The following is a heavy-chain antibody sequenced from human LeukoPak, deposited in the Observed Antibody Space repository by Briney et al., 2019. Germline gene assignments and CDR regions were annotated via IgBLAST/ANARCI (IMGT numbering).Heavy chain of an antibody. CDR2: INPSGGSS. CDR3: ARVVWFGEPNEDYFDY. CDR1: GYTFTSFY. J-gene: IGHJ4*02. Sequence: GASVKVSCKAFGYTFTSFYLHWVRQAPGQGLEWMGIINPSGGSSSYAQKFQGRVTMTRDMSTSTVYMELSSLRSEDTAVYYCARVVWFGEPNEDYFDYWGQGTLVTVSS. V-gene: IGHV1-46*01. D-gene: IGHD3-10*01.